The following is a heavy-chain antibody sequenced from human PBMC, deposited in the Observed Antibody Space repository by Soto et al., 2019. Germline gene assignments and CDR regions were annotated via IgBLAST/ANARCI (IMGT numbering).Heavy chain of an antibody. D-gene: IGHD4-4*01. J-gene: IGHJ6*02. CDR1: GFTVSSNY. Sequence: EVQLVETGGALIQPGGFLRLSCAASGFTVSSNYMSWVRQAPGKGLEWVSVIYSGGDTYYADSVKGRFTLSRDNSKNRLYFQMNRLTTEDTAVYYCGRPTLKGSYYYGMDVWGQGTTVTVSS. CDR3: GRPTLKGSYYYGMDV. V-gene: IGHV3-53*02. CDR2: IYSGGDT.